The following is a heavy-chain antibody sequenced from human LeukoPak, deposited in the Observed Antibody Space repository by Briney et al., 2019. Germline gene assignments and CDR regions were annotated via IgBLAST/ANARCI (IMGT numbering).Heavy chain of an antibody. D-gene: IGHD2-2*01. V-gene: IGHV3-30*04. CDR1: GFTFSSYA. Sequence: GRSLRLSCAASGFTFSSYAMHWVRQAPGKGLEWVAVISYDGSNKYYADSVKGRFTIYRDNSKNTLYLQMNSLRAEDTAVYYCARGGSSTSSFDYWGQGTLVTVSS. CDR3: ARGGSSTSSFDY. CDR2: ISYDGSNK. J-gene: IGHJ4*02.